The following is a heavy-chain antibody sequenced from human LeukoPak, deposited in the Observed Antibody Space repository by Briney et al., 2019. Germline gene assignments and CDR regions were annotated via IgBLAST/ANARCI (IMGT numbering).Heavy chain of an antibody. CDR1: GYTFTGYY. V-gene: IGHV1-2*02. Sequence: ASVKVSCKASGYTFTGYYMHCVRQAPGQGLDWMGWINPNSGGTKYAQNFQGRVTLTTDTSINTAYRELSSLRSDDTAVYYCAREGRNGYNEGYFDYWGQGTLVTVSS. CDR2: INPNSGGT. J-gene: IGHJ4*02. CDR3: AREGRNGYNEGYFDY. D-gene: IGHD5-24*01.